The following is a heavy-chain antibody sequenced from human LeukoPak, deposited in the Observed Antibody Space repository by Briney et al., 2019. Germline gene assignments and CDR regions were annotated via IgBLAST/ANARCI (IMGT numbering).Heavy chain of an antibody. CDR3: ARLVVSSWYHEVLLGRDY. CDR2: VYYSGST. V-gene: IGHV4-59*08. D-gene: IGHD6-13*01. CDR1: GGSISTYY. Sequence: SETLSLTCTVSGGSISTYYWSWIRQPPGKGLEWIGYVYYSGSTNYNPSLKSRVTISVDTSKNQFSLKLSSVTAADTAVYYCARLVVSSWYHEVLLGRDYWGQGTLVTVSS. J-gene: IGHJ4*02.